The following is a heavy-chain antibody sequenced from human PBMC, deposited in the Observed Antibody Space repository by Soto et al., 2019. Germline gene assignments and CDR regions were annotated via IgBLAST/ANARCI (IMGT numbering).Heavy chain of an antibody. CDR1: GLTVTDNY. D-gene: IGHD1-26*01. CDR3: AAALTVGAKFS. V-gene: IGHV3-66*01. Sequence: EVQVVESGGGLVQPGGSLRLSCVVSGLTVTDNYLNWVRQATGKGLEWVSVIHSGETSYADSVKGRFTLSRDDSRNMVYLQMNSLRAEDTAVYYCAAALTVGAKFSWGQGTLVTVSS. J-gene: IGHJ5*02. CDR2: IHSGET.